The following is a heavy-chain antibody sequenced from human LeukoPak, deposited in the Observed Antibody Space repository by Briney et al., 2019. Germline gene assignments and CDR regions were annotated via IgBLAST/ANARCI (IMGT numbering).Heavy chain of an antibody. Sequence: GGSLRLSCAASGFTFSSYGMHWVRQAPGKGREWVAVIWYDGSNKYYADSVKGRFTISRDNAKNSLYLQMNSLRAEDTAVYYCARTYCSSTSCWSLYYSDYWGQGTLVTVSS. V-gene: IGHV3-33*01. CDR3: ARTYCSSTSCWSLYYSDY. CDR2: IWYDGSNK. CDR1: GFTFSSYG. D-gene: IGHD2-2*01. J-gene: IGHJ4*02.